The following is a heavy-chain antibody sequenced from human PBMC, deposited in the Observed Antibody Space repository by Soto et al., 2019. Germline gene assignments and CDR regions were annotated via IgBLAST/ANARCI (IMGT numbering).Heavy chain of an antibody. Sequence: EVQLSESGGGLVQPGGSLRLSCAASGFTFRSYSMSWVRQAPGKGLELVSAINPSGDSTYYADSVKGRLTISRDNSKNTVYLQINSLRAEDTAIYYCAKRPKAGRPVDVWGKGTTVTVSS. J-gene: IGHJ6*04. CDR3: AKRPKAGRPVDV. CDR1: GFTFRSYS. CDR2: INPSGDST. D-gene: IGHD6-6*01. V-gene: IGHV3-23*01.